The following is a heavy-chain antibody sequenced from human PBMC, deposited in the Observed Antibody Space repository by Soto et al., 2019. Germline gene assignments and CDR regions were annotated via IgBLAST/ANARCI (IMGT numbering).Heavy chain of an antibody. CDR3: ARDGLVRFLEWLSSGFDP. Sequence: SETLSLTCTVSGGSVSSGSYYWSWIRQPPGKGLEWIGYIYYSGSTNYNPSLKSRVTISVDTSKNQFSLKLSSVTAADTAVYYCARDGLVRFLEWLSSGFDPWGQGTLVTVSS. D-gene: IGHD3-3*01. CDR1: GGSVSSGSYY. CDR2: IYYSGST. J-gene: IGHJ5*02. V-gene: IGHV4-61*01.